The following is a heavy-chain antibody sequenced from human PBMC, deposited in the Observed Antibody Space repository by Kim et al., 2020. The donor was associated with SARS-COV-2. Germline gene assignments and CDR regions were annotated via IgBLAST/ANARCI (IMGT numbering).Heavy chain of an antibody. V-gene: IGHV4-39*01. CDR3: ARRRGYCSSTSCEVDY. D-gene: IGHD2-2*01. CDR1: GGSISSSSYY. J-gene: IGHJ4*02. Sequence: SETLSLTCTVSGGSISSSSYYWGWIRQPPGKGLEWIGSIYYSGSTYYNPSLKSRVTISVDTSKNQFSLKLSSVTAADTAVYYCARRRGYCSSTSCEVDYWGQGTLVTVSS. CDR2: IYYSGST.